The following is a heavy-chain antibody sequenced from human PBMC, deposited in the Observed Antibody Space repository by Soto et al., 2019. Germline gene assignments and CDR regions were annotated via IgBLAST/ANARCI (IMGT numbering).Heavy chain of an antibody. J-gene: IGHJ5*02. CDR2: IIPIFGTA. CDR1: GGTFSSYA. CDR3: ARDHRLLWFGSSWFYP. V-gene: IGHV1-69*13. Sequence: SVKVSCKASGGTFSSYAISWVRQAPGQGLEWMGGIIPIFGTANYAQKFQGRVTITADESTSTAYMELSSLRSEDTAVYYCARDHRLLWFGSSWFYPWGQGTLVTVSS. D-gene: IGHD3-10*01.